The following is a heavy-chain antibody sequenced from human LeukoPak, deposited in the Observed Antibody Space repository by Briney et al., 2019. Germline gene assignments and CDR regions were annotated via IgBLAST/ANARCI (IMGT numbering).Heavy chain of an antibody. V-gene: IGHV5-51*01. CDR1: GYSFTCYW. J-gene: IGHJ4*02. CDR2: IYPGDSDT. CDR3: ARRDGSGSYSPFFDY. D-gene: IGHD3-10*01. Sequence: GESLKISCKGSGYSFTCYWIGWVRQMPGKGLEWMGIIYPGDSDTRYSPSFQGQVTISADKSISTAYLQWSSLKASDTAMYYCARRDGSGSYSPFFDYWGQGTLVTVSS.